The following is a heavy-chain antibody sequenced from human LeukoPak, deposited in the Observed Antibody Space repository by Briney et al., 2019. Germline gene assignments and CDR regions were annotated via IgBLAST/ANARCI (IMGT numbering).Heavy chain of an antibody. V-gene: IGHV3-74*01. CDR3: ARGVPSGMDV. CDR2: LNPDGSDT. Sequence: GGSLRLSCAASGFTFSRNWMHWVRQGPGKGLVWVSRLNPDGSDTGYADSVKGRFSISRDNAKNTLYLQMNSLRAEDTAVYYCARGVPSGMDVWGQGTTVTVSS. J-gene: IGHJ6*02. CDR1: GFTFSRNW.